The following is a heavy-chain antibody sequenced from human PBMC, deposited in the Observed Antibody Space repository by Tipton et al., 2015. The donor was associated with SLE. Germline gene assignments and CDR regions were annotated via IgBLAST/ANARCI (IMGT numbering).Heavy chain of an antibody. CDR3: ATSPLTL. CDR1: GGSIDGHY. J-gene: IGHJ4*02. D-gene: IGHD2-2*01. V-gene: IGHV4-59*11. Sequence: TLSLTCTVAGGSIDGHYWSWFRQPPGKGLEWIGYIYYSGSTDYNPSLKSRVTISINRFNNQFTLKMTSVTAAGTAVYYCATSPLTLWGQGTLVTVSS. CDR2: IYYSGST.